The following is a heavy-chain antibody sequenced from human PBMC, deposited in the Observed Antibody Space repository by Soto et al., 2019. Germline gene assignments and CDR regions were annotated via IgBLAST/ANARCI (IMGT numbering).Heavy chain of an antibody. D-gene: IGHD1-26*01. CDR1: GDSVSSNSAA. V-gene: IGHV6-1*01. J-gene: IGHJ6*02. CDR3: ARDRVGATTGYYYYGMDV. Sequence: SPTLSLTCAISGDSVSSNSAAWNWIRQSPSRGLEWLGRTYYRSKWYNDYAVSVKSRITINPDTSKNQFSLQLNSVTPEDTAVYYCARDRVGATTGYYYYGMDVWGQGTTVTVSS. CDR2: TYYRSKWYN.